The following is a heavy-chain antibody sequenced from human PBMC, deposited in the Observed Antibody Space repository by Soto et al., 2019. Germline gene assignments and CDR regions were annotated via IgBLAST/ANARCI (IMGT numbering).Heavy chain of an antibody. CDR1: GGSISSYY. Sequence: SSETLSLTCTVSGGSISSYYWSWIRQPPGKGLEWIGYIYYSGSTNYNPSLKSRVTISVDTSKNQFSLKLSSVTAADTAVYYCARGGHYYGSSECWFDPWGQGTLVTVSS. CDR2: IYYSGST. J-gene: IGHJ5*02. CDR3: ARGGHYYGSSECWFDP. V-gene: IGHV4-59*01. D-gene: IGHD3-22*01.